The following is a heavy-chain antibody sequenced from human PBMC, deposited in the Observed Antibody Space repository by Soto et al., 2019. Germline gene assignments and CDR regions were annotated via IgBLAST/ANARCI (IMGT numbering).Heavy chain of an antibody. D-gene: IGHD2-2*01. CDR1: EFTFSRYW. CDR2: IKEDGSEK. V-gene: IGHV3-7*05. Sequence: EVQLVESGGGLVQPGGSLRLSCAASEFTFSRYWMNWVRQAPGKGLAGVANIKEDGSEKYYVDSVKCRFTISRDKAKNSLYLQMNSLRGEDTAVYYCARDLGAPGRGSAVGYYYHYGMDVWGQGTTVTVSS. J-gene: IGHJ6*02. CDR3: ARDLGAPGRGSAVGYYYHYGMDV.